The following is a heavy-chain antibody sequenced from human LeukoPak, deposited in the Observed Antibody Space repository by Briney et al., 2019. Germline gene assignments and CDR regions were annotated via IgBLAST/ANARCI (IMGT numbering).Heavy chain of an antibody. V-gene: IGHV3-30*02. Sequence: PGGSLRLSCAASGFTFSSYGMHWVRQAPGKGLEWVAFIRYDGSNKYYADSVKGRFTISRDNSKNTLYLQMNSLRAEDTAVYYCAKDIVRGAITRKSPFDYWGQGTLVTVSS. D-gene: IGHD2/OR15-2a*01. CDR2: IRYDGSNK. J-gene: IGHJ4*02. CDR3: AKDIVRGAITRKSPFDY. CDR1: GFTFSSYG.